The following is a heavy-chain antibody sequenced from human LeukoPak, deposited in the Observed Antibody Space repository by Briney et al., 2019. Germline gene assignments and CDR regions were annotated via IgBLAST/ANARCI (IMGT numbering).Heavy chain of an antibody. V-gene: IGHV4-39*01. CDR1: GGSISSSSYY. CDR3: ASHPGAYSSGCFFWFDP. CDR2: IYYSGST. D-gene: IGHD6-19*01. J-gene: IGHJ5*02. Sequence: SETLSLTCTVSGGSISSSSYYWGWIRQPPGKGLEWIGSIYYSGSTYYNPSLKSRVTISVDTSKNQFSLKLSSVTAADTAVYYCASHPGAYSSGCFFWFDPWGQGTLVTVSS.